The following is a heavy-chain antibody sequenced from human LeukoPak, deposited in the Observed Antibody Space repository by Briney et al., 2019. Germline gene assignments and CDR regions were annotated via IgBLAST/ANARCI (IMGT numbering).Heavy chain of an antibody. J-gene: IGHJ4*02. Sequence: GESLKISCKGSGYSLTSYWISWVRQMPGKGLEWMGIIYPGDSDTRYSPSFQGQVTISADKSISTAYLQWSSLKASDTAMYYCARHGGFRDYLLDYWGQGTLVTVSS. CDR1: GYSLTSYW. CDR2: IYPGDSDT. D-gene: IGHD4-17*01. CDR3: ARHGGFRDYLLDY. V-gene: IGHV5-51*01.